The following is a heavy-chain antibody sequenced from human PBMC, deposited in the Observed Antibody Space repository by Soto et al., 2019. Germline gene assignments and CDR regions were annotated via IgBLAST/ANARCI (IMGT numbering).Heavy chain of an antibody. CDR3: ASPSRDILTGYSYYGMDV. CDR2: IYYSGST. J-gene: IGHJ6*02. CDR1: GGSISSSSYY. Sequence: PSETLSLTCTVSGGSISSSSYYWGWIRQPPGKGLEWIGSIYYSGSTYYNPSLKSRVTISVDTSKNQFSLKLSSVTAADTAVYYCASPSRDILTGYSYYGMDVWGQGTTVTVSS. D-gene: IGHD3-9*01. V-gene: IGHV4-39*01.